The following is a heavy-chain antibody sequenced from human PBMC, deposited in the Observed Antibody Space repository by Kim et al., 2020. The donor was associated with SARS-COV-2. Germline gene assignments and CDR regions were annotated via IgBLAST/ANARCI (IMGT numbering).Heavy chain of an antibody. J-gene: IGHJ3*02. CDR3: ASTVLGIAVAGNNDAFDI. D-gene: IGHD6-19*01. CDR2: INPSGGST. CDR1: GYTFTSYY. V-gene: IGHV1-46*01. Sequence: ASVKVSCKASGYTFTSYYMHWVRQAPGQGLEWMGIINPSGGSTSYAQKFQGRVTMTRDTSTSTVYMELSSLRSEDTAVYYCASTVLGIAVAGNNDAFDIWGQGTMVTVSS.